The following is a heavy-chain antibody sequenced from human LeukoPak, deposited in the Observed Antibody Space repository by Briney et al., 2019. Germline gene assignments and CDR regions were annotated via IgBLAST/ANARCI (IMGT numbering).Heavy chain of an antibody. CDR1: GGSISSYY. V-gene: IGHV4-59*01. CDR2: IYYSGST. CDR3: ARGRRSTMITAFDI. Sequence: SETLSLTCTVSGGSISSYYWSWIRQPPGKGLEWIGYIYYSGSTNYNPSLKSRVTISVDTSKNQFSLKLSSVTAADTAVYYCARGRRSTMITAFDIWGQGTMVTVSS. D-gene: IGHD3-22*01. J-gene: IGHJ3*02.